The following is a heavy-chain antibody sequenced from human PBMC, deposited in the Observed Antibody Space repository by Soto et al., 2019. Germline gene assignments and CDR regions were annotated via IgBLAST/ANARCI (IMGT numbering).Heavy chain of an antibody. J-gene: IGHJ5*02. Sequence: QITLKESGPTLVKPTQTLTLTCSFSGFSLSTSGRGVGWIRQPPGKGLEWLAVIYWNDDERYSPSLKNRVTTTKDTYKNQVVLTMTNMDPMDTATYYCAHRGYGDYPRDNWFDPWGQGTLVTVSS. CDR1: GFSLSTSGRG. CDR3: AHRGYGDYPRDNWFDP. V-gene: IGHV2-5*01. D-gene: IGHD4-17*01. CDR2: IYWNDDE.